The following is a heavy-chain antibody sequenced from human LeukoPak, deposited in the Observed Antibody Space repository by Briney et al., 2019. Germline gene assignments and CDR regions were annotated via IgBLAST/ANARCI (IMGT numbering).Heavy chain of an antibody. Sequence: SETLSLTCTVSGYSISSWYYWGWIRQPPGKGLEWIGRIYHSGSTYYNPFLKSRVTISVETSKTQFSLKLSSVTAADTAVYYCARRILLWFGELLPDWGQRTLVTVSS. CDR3: ARRILLWFGELLPD. D-gene: IGHD3-10*01. CDR1: GYSISSWYY. J-gene: IGHJ4*02. CDR2: IYHSGST. V-gene: IGHV4-38-2*02.